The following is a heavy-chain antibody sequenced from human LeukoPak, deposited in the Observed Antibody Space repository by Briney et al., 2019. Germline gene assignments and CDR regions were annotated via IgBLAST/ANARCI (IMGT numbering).Heavy chain of an antibody. D-gene: IGHD3-22*01. V-gene: IGHV2-70*04. CDR3: ARMLYDSSGYYFDY. J-gene: IGHJ4*02. Sequence: SGPTLVNPTQTLTLTCTFSGFSFSTSGMRASWIRQPPGKALEWLARIDWDDDKFYSTSLKTRLTISKDTSKNQVVLITTNMDPVDTATYYCARMLYDSSGYYFDYWGQGTLVTVSS. CDR2: IDWDDDK. CDR1: GFSFSTSGMR.